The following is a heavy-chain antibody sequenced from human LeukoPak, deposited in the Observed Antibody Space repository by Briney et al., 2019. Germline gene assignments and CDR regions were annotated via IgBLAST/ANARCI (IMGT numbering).Heavy chain of an antibody. CDR3: ARDGLSYTNPNNWFDP. J-gene: IGHJ5*02. V-gene: IGHV1-18*01. D-gene: IGHD2-2*02. Sequence: ASVKVSCKASGYPFTSYYINWVRQAPGQGLEWMGWISAYNGDTNCAQNLQGRVTMTTDTSTDTAYMELRSLRSDDTAVYYCARDGLSYTNPNNWFDPWGQGTLVTVSS. CDR1: GYPFTSYY. CDR2: ISAYNGDT.